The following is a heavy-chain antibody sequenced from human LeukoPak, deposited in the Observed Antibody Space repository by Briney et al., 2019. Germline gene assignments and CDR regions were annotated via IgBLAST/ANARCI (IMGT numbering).Heavy chain of an antibody. V-gene: IGHV3-23*01. CDR3: AKDRGPITMVRGVFDY. CDR1: GFTFSSYA. CDR2: ISGSGGST. D-gene: IGHD3-10*01. Sequence: PGGSLRLSCAASGFTFSSYAMSWVRQAPGKGLEWVSAISGSGGSTYYADSVKGRFTISRDNSKNTPYLQMNSLRAEDTAVYYCAKDRGPITMVRGVFDYWGQGTLVTVSS. J-gene: IGHJ4*02.